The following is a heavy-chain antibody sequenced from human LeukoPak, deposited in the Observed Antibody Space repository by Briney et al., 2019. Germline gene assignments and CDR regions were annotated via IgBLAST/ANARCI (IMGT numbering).Heavy chain of an antibody. Sequence: ASVTVSCLASGYTFTNDYMHGVRPAARQGLEWMGIINPSGGSTSYAQKFQGRVTMTRDMSTSTVYMELSSLRSEDTAVYYCARGRGVGATRYFDYWGQGTLVTVSS. CDR1: GYTFTNDY. J-gene: IGHJ4*02. D-gene: IGHD1-26*01. CDR3: ARGRGVGATRYFDY. V-gene: IGHV1-46*01. CDR2: INPSGGST.